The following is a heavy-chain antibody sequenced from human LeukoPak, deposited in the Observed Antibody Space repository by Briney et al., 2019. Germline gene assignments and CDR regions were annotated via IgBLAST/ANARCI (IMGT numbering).Heavy chain of an antibody. J-gene: IGHJ5*02. V-gene: IGHV3-30*04. CDR2: ISYDGSNK. CDR1: GFTFSSYA. Sequence: PGGSLRLSCAASGFTFSSYAMHWARQAPGKGLEWVAVISYDGSNKYYADSVKGRFTISRDNSKNTLYLQMNSLRAEDTAVYYCARGPGRSGNNWFDPWGQGTLVTVSS. D-gene: IGHD3-3*01. CDR3: ARGPGRSGNNWFDP.